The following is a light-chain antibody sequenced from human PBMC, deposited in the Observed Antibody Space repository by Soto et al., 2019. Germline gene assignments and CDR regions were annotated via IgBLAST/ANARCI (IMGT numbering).Light chain of an antibody. CDR1: QGISSY. J-gene: IGKJ5*01. Sequence: AMRMTQSPSSFSASTGDRVTITCRASQGISSYLAWYQQKPGKAPKLLIYAASTLQSGVPSRFSGSGSGTDFTLTISCLQSEDIATYYCQQYDNLPITFGQGTRLEIK. CDR2: AAS. CDR3: QQYDNLPIT. V-gene: IGKV1-8*01.